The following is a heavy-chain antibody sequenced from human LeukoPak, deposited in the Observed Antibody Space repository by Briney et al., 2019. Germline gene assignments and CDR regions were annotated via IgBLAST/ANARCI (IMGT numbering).Heavy chain of an antibody. Sequence: SETLSLTCTVSGGSISSYYWSWIRQPPGKGLEWIGSIYHSGSTYYNPSLKSRVTISVDTSKNQFSLKLSSVTAADTAVYYCARGYYDSSGYLNAFDIWGQGTMVTVSS. CDR2: IYHSGST. CDR3: ARGYYDSSGYLNAFDI. V-gene: IGHV4-59*08. J-gene: IGHJ3*02. D-gene: IGHD3-22*01. CDR1: GGSISSYY.